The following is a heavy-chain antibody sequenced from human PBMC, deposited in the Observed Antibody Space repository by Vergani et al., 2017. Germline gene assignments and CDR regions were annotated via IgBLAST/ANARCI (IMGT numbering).Heavy chain of an antibody. CDR2: IIPILGTA. D-gene: IGHD3-10*01. V-gene: IGHV1-69*11. CDR1: GYSFTSYW. CDR3: ARFEGPSASGDWFDP. J-gene: IGHJ5*02. Sequence: VQLVQSGAEVKKPGESLKISCKGSGYSFTSYWIGWVRQMPGKGLEWMGRIIPILGTANYAQKFQGRVTITRDESTSTAYMELSSLRSEDTAVYYFARFEGPSASGDWFDPWGQGTLVTVSS.